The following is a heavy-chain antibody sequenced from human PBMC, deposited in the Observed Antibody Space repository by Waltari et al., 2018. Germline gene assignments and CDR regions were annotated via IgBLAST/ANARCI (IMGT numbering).Heavy chain of an antibody. CDR1: GFTFSSYW. CDR2: IKQDGSEK. Sequence: EVQLVESGGGLVQPGGSLRLSCAASGFTFSSYWMRWVRQAPGKGLEWVANIKQDGSEKYYVDSVKGRFTISRDNAKNSLYLQMNSLRAEDTAVYYCAVGYSSSWVDYWGQGTLVTVSS. CDR3: AVGYSSSWVDY. V-gene: IGHV3-7*01. J-gene: IGHJ4*02. D-gene: IGHD6-13*01.